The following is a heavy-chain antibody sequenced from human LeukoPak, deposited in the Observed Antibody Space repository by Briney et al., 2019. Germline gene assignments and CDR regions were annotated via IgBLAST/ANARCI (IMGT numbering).Heavy chain of an antibody. J-gene: IGHJ4*02. Sequence: GGSLRLSCAASGFTFSSYWMHWVRQAPGKGLVWVSHINSDGSRTNFADSVKGRFTISRDNSKNTLYLQMNSLRAEDTAVYYCARRGLHYYDSSGYYYAYWGQGTLVTVSS. D-gene: IGHD3-22*01. V-gene: IGHV3-74*01. CDR2: INSDGSRT. CDR3: ARRGLHYYDSSGYYYAY. CDR1: GFTFSSYW.